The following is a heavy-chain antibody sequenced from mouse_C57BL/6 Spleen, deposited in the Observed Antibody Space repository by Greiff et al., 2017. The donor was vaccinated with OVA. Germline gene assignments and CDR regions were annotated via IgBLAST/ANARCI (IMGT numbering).Heavy chain of an antibody. CDR1: GYTFTSYW. Sequence: QVQLQQPGAELVKPGASVKMSCKASGYTFTSYWITWVKQRPGQGLEWIGDIDPSDSYTNYNQKFKGKATLTVDTSSSTAYMQLSSLTSEDSAVYYCARNGYGSSYRYFDVWGTGTTVTVSS. CDR2: IDPSDSYT. CDR3: ARNGYGSSYRYFDV. D-gene: IGHD1-1*01. V-gene: IGHV1-69*02. J-gene: IGHJ1*03.